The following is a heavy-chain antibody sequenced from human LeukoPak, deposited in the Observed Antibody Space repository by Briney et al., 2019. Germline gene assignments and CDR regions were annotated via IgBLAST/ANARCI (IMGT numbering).Heavy chain of an antibody. Sequence: SETLSLTCAVYGSSFHNYYWTWIRQPPGKRLEWLGEIGHSGGTNYNPSLNSRVTISLDTSKNQFSLKLTSVTAADTAVYYCARMAGYYYMDVWGKGTTVTISS. J-gene: IGHJ6*03. CDR3: ARMAGYYYMDV. CDR1: GSSFHNYY. CDR2: IGHSGGT. D-gene: IGHD5-24*01. V-gene: IGHV4-34*01.